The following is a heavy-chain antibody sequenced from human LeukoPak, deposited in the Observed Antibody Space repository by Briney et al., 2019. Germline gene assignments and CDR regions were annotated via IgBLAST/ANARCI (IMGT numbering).Heavy chain of an antibody. J-gene: IGHJ4*02. V-gene: IGHV4-38-2*02. Sequence: SETLSLTCTVSGYSITSGYYWGWIRQPPGKGLEWIGSIYHTGSTFYNPSLKSRVTISVDTSKNQFSLKLSSVTAADTAVYYCARVGQTYYYGSGSLLRDYWGQGTLVTVSS. CDR2: IYHTGST. CDR3: ARVGQTYYYGSGSLLRDY. CDR1: GYSITSGYY. D-gene: IGHD3-10*01.